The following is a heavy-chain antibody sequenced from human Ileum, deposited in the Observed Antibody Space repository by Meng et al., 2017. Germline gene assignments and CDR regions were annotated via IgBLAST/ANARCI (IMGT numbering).Heavy chain of an antibody. CDR2: AGT. V-gene: IGHV4-61*08. Sequence: QVQLKESGPGLVRPSATLSLICTVSGGSVSTSDYQWGWIRQPPGKGLEWIGYAGTNYNPSLKSRVTISVDTSKRQFSLKLTSVTAADTAVYYCARDHWGSLDYWGQGILVTVSS. D-gene: IGHD7-27*01. CDR1: GGSVSTSDYQ. J-gene: IGHJ4*02. CDR3: ARDHWGSLDY.